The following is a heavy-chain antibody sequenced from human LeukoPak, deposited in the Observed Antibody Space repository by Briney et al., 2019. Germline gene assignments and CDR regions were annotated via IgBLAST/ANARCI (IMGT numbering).Heavy chain of an antibody. J-gene: IGHJ4*02. CDR1: GYTFSGYA. D-gene: IGHD6-6*01. Sequence: AGGSLRLSCEASGYTFSGYAMSWVRQAPGKGLDWVSSISGSSESTYSAAYVTGRFTVSRDTSKNTMNLQLNSLRAEDTAVYYCAKDAIGQYRPYYFDCWGQGTLVTVSS. CDR3: AKDAIGQYRPYYFDC. CDR2: ISGSSEST. V-gene: IGHV3-23*01.